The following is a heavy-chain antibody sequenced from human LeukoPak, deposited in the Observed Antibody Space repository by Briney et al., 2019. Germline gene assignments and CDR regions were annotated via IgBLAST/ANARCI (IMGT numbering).Heavy chain of an antibody. J-gene: IGHJ4*02. CDR2: IWYDGSNK. CDR1: GFTFSSYG. V-gene: IGHV3-33*01. Sequence: PGGSLRLSCAASGFTFSSYGMHWVRQAPGKGLEWVAVIWYDGSNKYYADSVRGRFTISRDNSENTVYLQMSSLRAYDSAVYFCPTDYYDSKDYYLGHNWGQGTLVTVSS. CDR3: PTDYYDSKDYYLGHN. D-gene: IGHD3-22*01.